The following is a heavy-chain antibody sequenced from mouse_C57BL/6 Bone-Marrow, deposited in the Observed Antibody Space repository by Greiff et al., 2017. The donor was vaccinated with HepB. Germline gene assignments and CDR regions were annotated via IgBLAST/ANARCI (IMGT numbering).Heavy chain of an antibody. CDR2: ISSGSSTI. J-gene: IGHJ1*03. Sequence: EVMLVESGGGFVKPGGSLKLSCAASGFPFSDYGMHWVRQAPEKGLEWVAYISSGSSTIYYADTVKGRFTISRDNAKNTLFLQMTSLRSEDTAMYYCARGDYWYFDVWGTGTTGTVSS. CDR1: GFPFSDYG. V-gene: IGHV5-17*01. CDR3: ARGDYWYFDV.